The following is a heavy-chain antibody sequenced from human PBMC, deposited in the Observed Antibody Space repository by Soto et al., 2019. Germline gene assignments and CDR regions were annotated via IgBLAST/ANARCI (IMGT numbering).Heavy chain of an antibody. V-gene: IGHV3-48*01. Sequence: EVQLVESGGGLVQPGGSLRLSCAASGFTFSSYSMNWVRQAPGKGLEWVSYISSSSSTIYYADSVKGRFTISRDNAKNSLYLQMNSLRAEDTAVYYCARANYYGSPGDLEYWGQGTLVTVSS. CDR2: ISSSSSTI. CDR3: ARANYYGSPGDLEY. J-gene: IGHJ4*02. D-gene: IGHD3-10*01. CDR1: GFTFSSYS.